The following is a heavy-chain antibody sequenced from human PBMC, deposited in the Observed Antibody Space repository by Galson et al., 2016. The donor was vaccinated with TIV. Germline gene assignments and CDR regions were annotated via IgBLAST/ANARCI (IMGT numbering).Heavy chain of an antibody. CDR1: GFTFSSYA. CDR2: ISAGGGRT. Sequence: SLRLSCAASGFTFSSYALTWVRQAPGKGLEWVSGISAGGGRTNYADSVKGRFTISRDNPKNTLYLQMRSLRAEDTAVYFCAKMDSSGFDYVRRFDFWGQGTLATVSS. V-gene: IGHV3-23*01. CDR3: AKMDSSGFDYVRRFDF. D-gene: IGHD3-22*01. J-gene: IGHJ4*02.